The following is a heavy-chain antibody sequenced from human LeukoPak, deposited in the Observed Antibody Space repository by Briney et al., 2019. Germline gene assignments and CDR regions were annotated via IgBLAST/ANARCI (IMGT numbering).Heavy chain of an antibody. CDR2: IYHSGSA. J-gene: IGHJ3*02. Sequence: SETLSLTCAVSGGSINSNNWWSWVRQPPGKGLEWIGEIYHSGSANYNPSLKSRVTMSVDRSKNEISLHLASLTAADTALYYCAGRGSSSGTFDIWGPGTFVTVSS. D-gene: IGHD3-10*01. CDR1: GGSINSNNW. CDR3: AGRGSSSGTFDI. V-gene: IGHV4-4*02.